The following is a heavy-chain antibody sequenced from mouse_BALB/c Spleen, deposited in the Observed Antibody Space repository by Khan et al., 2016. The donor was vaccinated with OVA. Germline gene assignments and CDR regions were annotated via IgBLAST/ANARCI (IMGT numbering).Heavy chain of an antibody. D-gene: IGHD3-1*01. V-gene: IGHV3-6*02. CDR3: ARAGGAGPAWFTY. Sequence: EVQLQESGPGLVKPSQSLSLTCSVTGYSITNGYFWNWIRQFPGNNLEWMGYIRYDGNTNYNPSLKNRISITRDTSKHQFFLNLNSVTPKDTATYYSARAGGAGPAWFTYWGQGTLVTVSA. J-gene: IGHJ3*01. CDR2: IRYDGNT. CDR1: GYSITNGYF.